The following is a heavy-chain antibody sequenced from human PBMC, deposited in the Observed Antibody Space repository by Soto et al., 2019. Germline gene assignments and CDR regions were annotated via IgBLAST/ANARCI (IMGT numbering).Heavy chain of an antibody. CDR3: GRVAQGMYHSDY. CDR2: TNSDGSTT. CDR1: GFTFSSYW. D-gene: IGHD2-2*01. V-gene: IGHV3-74*01. J-gene: IGHJ4*02. Sequence: GGSLRLSCAASGFTFSSYWMHWVRQAPGKGLVWVSRTNSDGSTTSYADSVKGRFTISRDNAKNTLYLQMNSLRAEDTAVYYRGRVAQGMYHSDYWGQGTLVTVSS.